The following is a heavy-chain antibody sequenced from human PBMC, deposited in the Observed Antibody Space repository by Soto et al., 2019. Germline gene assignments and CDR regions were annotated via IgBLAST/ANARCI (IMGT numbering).Heavy chain of an antibody. J-gene: IGHJ4*01. CDR2: IIPLFGIL. Sequence: QVQLVQSGAEVKKPGSSVNVSCKASGGTFSNHLISWVRQAPGQGLEWMGTIIPLFGILNYAQKLQGRVTISADKSPSTAYMEVSSLRSDDTAVYYCASGSLYGSGSYPVDYWGQGTLVTVSS. CDR3: ASGSLYGSGSYPVDY. CDR1: GGTFSNHL. D-gene: IGHD3-10*01. V-gene: IGHV1-69*02.